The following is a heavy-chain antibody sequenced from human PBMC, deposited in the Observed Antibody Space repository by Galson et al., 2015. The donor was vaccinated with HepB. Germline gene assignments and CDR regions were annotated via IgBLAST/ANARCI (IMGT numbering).Heavy chain of an antibody. CDR1: GYTFTDHA. V-gene: IGHV7-4-1*02. D-gene: IGHD3-10*01. J-gene: IGHJ5*01. Sequence: SVKVSCKASGYTFTDHAINWVRQAAGQGLEWMGWINSNTGNPTYAQGFTGRFVFSLDTSVNTAYLQISGLKAEDTAVYYCARTPYYGSGSYSNARFDSWGQGTLVTVSS. CDR2: INSNTGNP. CDR3: ARTPYYGSGSYSNARFDS.